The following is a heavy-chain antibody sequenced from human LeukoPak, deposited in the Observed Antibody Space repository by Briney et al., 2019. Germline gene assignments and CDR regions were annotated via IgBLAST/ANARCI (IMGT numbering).Heavy chain of an antibody. V-gene: IGHV1-2*02. J-gene: IGHJ4*02. Sequence: ASVKVSCKASGGTFSSYAISWVRQAPGQGLEWMGWINPNSGGTNYAQNFQSRVTMTRDTSITTAYMELSSLKSDDTAVYFCARGKNWGATGNWGQGTLVTVSS. CDR2: INPNSGGT. CDR3: ARGKNWGATGN. CDR1: GGTFSSYA. D-gene: IGHD7-27*01.